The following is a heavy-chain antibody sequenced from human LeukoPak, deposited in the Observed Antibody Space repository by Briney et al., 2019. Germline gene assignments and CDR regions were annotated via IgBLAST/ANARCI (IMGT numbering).Heavy chain of an antibody. CDR1: GFTFSSYA. J-gene: IGHJ6*02. CDR2: ISGSGGST. V-gene: IGHV3-23*01. CDR3: AKFMVRGALYYYYGMDV. D-gene: IGHD3-10*01. Sequence: GGSLRLSCVASGFTFSSYAMSWVRQAPGKGLEWVSAISGSGGSTYYADSVKGRFTISRDNSKNTLSLQMNSLRAEDTAVYYCAKFMVRGALYYYYGMDVWGQGTTVTVSS.